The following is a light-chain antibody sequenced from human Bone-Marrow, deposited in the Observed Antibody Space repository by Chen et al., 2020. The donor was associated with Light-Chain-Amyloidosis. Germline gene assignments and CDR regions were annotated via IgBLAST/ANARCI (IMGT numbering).Light chain of an antibody. J-gene: IGLJ3*02. Sequence: NFMLTQPHSVSESPGKTVIISCTRSSGSIATNYVQWYQQRPGSSPTTVIYEDDQRPSGVPYLFSGSIDGSSNSASLTISGRKTEDEADYYCQSYQGSSQGVFGGGTKLTVL. CDR3: QSYQGSSQGV. V-gene: IGLV6-57*01. CDR1: SGSIATNY. CDR2: EDD.